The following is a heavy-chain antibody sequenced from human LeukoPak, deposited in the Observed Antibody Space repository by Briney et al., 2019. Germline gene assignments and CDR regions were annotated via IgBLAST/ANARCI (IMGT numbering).Heavy chain of an antibody. CDR3: VRQFIGVSAVY. Sequence: SETLSLTCTVSGGSISSSSFYWGWIRQPPGKDLEWIGNIYNSGSTHYNPSLKSRVTISVDTSRNQFSLKLSPVTAADTAVYYCVRQFIGVSAVYWGQGTLVTVSS. CDR2: IYNSGST. CDR1: GGSISSSSFY. J-gene: IGHJ4*02. V-gene: IGHV4-39*01. D-gene: IGHD2-8*01.